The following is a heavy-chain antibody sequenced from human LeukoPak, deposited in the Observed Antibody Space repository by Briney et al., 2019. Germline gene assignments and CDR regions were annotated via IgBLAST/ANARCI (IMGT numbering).Heavy chain of an antibody. J-gene: IGHJ4*02. D-gene: IGHD1-26*01. CDR1: GGSISSYY. Sequence: SETLSLTCTVSGGSISSYYWSWIRQPPGKGLEWIGYIYYSGSTNYNPSLKSRVTISVDTSKNQCSLKLSSVTAADTAVYYCAREWEAGLDYWGQGTLVTVSS. CDR3: AREWEAGLDY. V-gene: IGHV4-59*01. CDR2: IYYSGST.